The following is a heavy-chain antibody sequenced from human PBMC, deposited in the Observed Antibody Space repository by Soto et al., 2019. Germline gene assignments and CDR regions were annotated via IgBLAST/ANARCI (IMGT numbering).Heavy chain of an antibody. D-gene: IGHD4-17*01. CDR3: ARGDYGDYVGQYYYYMDV. J-gene: IGHJ6*03. Sequence: GGSLRLSCAASGFTFSSYSMNWVRQAPGKGLEWVSYISSSSSTIYYADSVKGRFTISRDNAKNSLYLQMNSLRAEDTAVYYCARGDYGDYVGQYYYYMDVWGKGTTVTVSS. CDR2: ISSSSSTI. V-gene: IGHV3-48*01. CDR1: GFTFSSYS.